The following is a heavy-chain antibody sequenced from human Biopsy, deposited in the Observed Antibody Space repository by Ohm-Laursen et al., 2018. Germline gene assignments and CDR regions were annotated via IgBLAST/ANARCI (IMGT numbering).Heavy chain of an antibody. CDR3: ARGSNDFGGLYFPR. D-gene: IGHD4-23*01. CDR1: GGSFTGHY. CDR2: ISCTGYT. Sequence: TLSLTCTVSGGSFTGHYWSWIRQPPGKGLEWIGHISCTGYTSYNASLKSRVTISVDTSRNRFPLRLSSLTAADTAVYYCARGSNDFGGLYFPRWGQGTLLTVSS. J-gene: IGHJ4*02. V-gene: IGHV4-59*11.